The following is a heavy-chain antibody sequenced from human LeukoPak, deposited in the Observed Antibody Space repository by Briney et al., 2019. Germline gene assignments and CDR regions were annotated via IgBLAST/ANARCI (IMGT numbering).Heavy chain of an antibody. D-gene: IGHD5-24*01. CDR2: ISGSGGHT. V-gene: IGHV3-23*01. CDR1: GITFSSHA. J-gene: IGHJ6*03. CDR3: AKGGAATMRDGYNYYYYYMEV. Sequence: GGSPRLSCAASGITFSSHAMSWVRQAPGKGLEWVSLISGSGGHTYYGDSVKGRFTISRDNSTNRLYLQMNSLRPEDTAVYYCAKGGAATMRDGYNYYYYYMEVWGRGTTVTASS.